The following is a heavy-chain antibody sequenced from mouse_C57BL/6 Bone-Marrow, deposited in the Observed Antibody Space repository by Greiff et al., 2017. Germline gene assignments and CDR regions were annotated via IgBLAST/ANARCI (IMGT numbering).Heavy chain of an antibody. CDR3: AREHYYGSSYGFAY. CDR2: IYPGDGDT. V-gene: IGHV1-80*01. CDR1: GYAFSSYW. J-gene: IGHJ3*01. Sequence: QVQLQQSGAELVKPGASVKISCKASGYAFSSYWMNWVKQRPGKGLEWIGQIYPGDGDTNYTGKIKGKATLTADTSYSTAYKQLSSLNSEDSAVYYCAREHYYGSSYGFAYWGQGTLVTVSA. D-gene: IGHD1-1*01.